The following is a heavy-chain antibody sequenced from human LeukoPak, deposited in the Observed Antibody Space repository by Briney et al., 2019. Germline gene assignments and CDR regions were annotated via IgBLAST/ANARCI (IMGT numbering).Heavy chain of an antibody. Sequence: GGSLRLSCAASGFTVITNDMTWVRQAPGKGLEWVSVLYSDGNTKYADYVQGRFTISRDNSKNTLYLEMNSLSPDDTAVYYCARGVEPLAANTLAYWGQGTLVTVSS. CDR3: ARGVEPLAANTLAY. D-gene: IGHD1-14*01. CDR1: GFTVITND. V-gene: IGHV3-53*01. CDR2: LYSDGNT. J-gene: IGHJ4*02.